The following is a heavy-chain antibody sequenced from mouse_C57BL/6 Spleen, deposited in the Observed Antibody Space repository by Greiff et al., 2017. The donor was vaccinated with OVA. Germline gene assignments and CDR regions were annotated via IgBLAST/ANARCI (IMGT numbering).Heavy chain of an antibody. V-gene: IGHV5-9*01. CDR2: ISGGGGNT. CDR1: GFTFSSYT. Sequence: EVQLQESGGGLVKPGGSLKLSCAASGFTFSSYTMSWVRQTPEKRLEWVATISGGGGNTYYPDSVKGRFTISGDNAKNTLDLQITRLRSEYTALYYCARLRANTGTPFDYWGQGTTLTVSS. J-gene: IGHJ2*01. D-gene: IGHD4-1*01. CDR3: ARLRANTGTPFDY.